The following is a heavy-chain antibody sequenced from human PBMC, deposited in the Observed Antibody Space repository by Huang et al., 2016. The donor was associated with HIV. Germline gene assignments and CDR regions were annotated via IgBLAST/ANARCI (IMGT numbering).Heavy chain of an antibody. CDR3: ARQPYCGGDCAHYYYFYMDV. CDR2: IIPMFGTT. V-gene: IGHV1-69*13. D-gene: IGHD2-21*02. Sequence: QVQLVQSGAEVKRPGASVKVSCRASGGTFSTNAVSWVRQAPGKGLEWMGGIIPMFGTTNYAQGFQGKVTITADESSSTVYMELSSLRSDDTAVYYCARQPYCGGDCAHYYYFYMDVWGKGTTVTVSS. CDR1: GGTFSTNA. J-gene: IGHJ6*03.